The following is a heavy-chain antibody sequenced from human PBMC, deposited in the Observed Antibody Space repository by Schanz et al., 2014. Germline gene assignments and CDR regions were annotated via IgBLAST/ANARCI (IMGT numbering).Heavy chain of an antibody. Sequence: EVQLLESGGGLVQPGGSLRLSCTVSGFTVNNYAMNWVRQAPGRGLEWVSGITRQGTTYYADFVKGRFSISRDNAKNSLYLHMTSLRAEDTGVYYCARGREVVAKIFDVWGQGTMVTVSS. CDR1: GFTVNNYA. D-gene: IGHD3-22*01. V-gene: IGHV3-23*01. J-gene: IGHJ3*01. CDR3: ARGREVVAKIFDV. CDR2: ITRQGTT.